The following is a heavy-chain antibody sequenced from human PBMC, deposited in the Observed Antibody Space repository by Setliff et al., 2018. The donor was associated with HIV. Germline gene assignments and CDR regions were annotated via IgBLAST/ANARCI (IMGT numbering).Heavy chain of an antibody. V-gene: IGHV3-23*01. CDR2: ISGSGATT. D-gene: IGHD3-16*01. CDR3: AKDYTPTFWEYNWFDV. J-gene: IGHJ5*02. CDR1: GFTFNDYA. Sequence: PGGSLRLSCEASGFTFNDYAMSWVRHVSGKGLEWVSTISGSGATTEYADSVKGRFTISRDNSRDTLYLEMNNLRAEDTALYYCAKDYTPTFWEYNWFDVWGQGTLVTVSS.